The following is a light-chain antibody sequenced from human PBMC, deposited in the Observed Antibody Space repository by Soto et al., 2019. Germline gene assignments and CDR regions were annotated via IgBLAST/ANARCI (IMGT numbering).Light chain of an antibody. CDR1: QSISSW. CDR3: QQYNSYPYT. Sequence: DIPMTQSPSTLSASVGDRVTITCRASQSISSWLAWYQQKPGKAPKLLIYDASSLESGVPSRFSGSGSGTEFALTIRSLQADAFATYYCQQYNSYPYTFGQGTQREIK. CDR2: DAS. V-gene: IGKV1-5*01. J-gene: IGKJ2*01.